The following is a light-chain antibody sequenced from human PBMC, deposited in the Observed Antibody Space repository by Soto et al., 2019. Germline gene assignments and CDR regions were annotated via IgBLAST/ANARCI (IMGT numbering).Light chain of an antibody. J-gene: IGKJ1*01. CDR1: QSVSRY. CDR2: DTS. CDR3: QQRSNWPRT. V-gene: IGKV3-11*01. Sequence: EIVLTQSPATLSLSPGERATLSCRASQSVSRYLAWYQQKPGQAPRLLIYDTSNRATGIPARFSGSGSGTDFALTISSLEPEDSAVYYCQQRSNWPRTFGQGTKVKIK.